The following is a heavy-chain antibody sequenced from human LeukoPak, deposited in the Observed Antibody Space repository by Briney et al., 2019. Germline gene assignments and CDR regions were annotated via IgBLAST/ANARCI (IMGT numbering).Heavy chain of an antibody. Sequence: SETLSLTCTVSGGSISSGSYYWSWIRQPAGKGLEWIGRIYSSGSTNYNPSLKSRVTISLDTSKNQFSLKLSSVTAADTAVYYCARERIVGAWGDPPHWFDPWGQGTLVTVSS. J-gene: IGHJ5*02. CDR1: GGSISSGSYY. CDR2: IYSSGST. D-gene: IGHD1-26*01. V-gene: IGHV4-61*02. CDR3: ARERIVGAWGDPPHWFDP.